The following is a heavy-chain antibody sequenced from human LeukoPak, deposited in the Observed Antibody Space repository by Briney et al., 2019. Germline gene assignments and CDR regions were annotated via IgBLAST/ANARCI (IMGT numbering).Heavy chain of an antibody. J-gene: IGHJ6*02. D-gene: IGHD3-16*01. V-gene: IGHV3-74*01. Sequence: GGSLRLSCAASGFTFSSYWMHWVRQAPGKGLVWVSRINSDGSSTSYADSVKGRFTISRDNAKNTLYLQMNSLRAEDTAVYYCARDILGAGYYYGMDVWGQGTTVTVSS. CDR3: ARDILGAGYYYGMDV. CDR1: GFTFSSYW. CDR2: INSDGSST.